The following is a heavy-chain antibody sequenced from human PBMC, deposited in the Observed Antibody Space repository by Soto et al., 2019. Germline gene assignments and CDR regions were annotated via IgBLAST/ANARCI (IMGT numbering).Heavy chain of an antibody. D-gene: IGHD1-26*01. Sequence: GGSLRLTCTASGFTFNTHWMHWVRQAPGKGLVWVSRIYFDGITTNYADSVKGRLTVSRDNAKNTVYLHVNTLRDEDTAVYYCARGGAMGVDYWGQGTLVTVSS. CDR2: IYFDGITT. CDR1: GFTFNTHW. V-gene: IGHV3-74*01. CDR3: ARGGAMGVDY. J-gene: IGHJ4*02.